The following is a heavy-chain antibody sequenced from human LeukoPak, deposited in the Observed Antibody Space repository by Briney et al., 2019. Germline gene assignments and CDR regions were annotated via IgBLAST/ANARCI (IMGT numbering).Heavy chain of an antibody. D-gene: IGHD1-26*01. J-gene: IGHJ6*02. CDR1: GGSISSGGYY. CDR3: ARDRALQEAPRYSGSYRHYYGMDV. Sequence: SETLSLTCTVSGGSISSGGYYWNWIRQHPGKGLEWIGNVYYSGSTNYNPSLKSRVTISVDTSKNQFSLKLSSVTAADTAVYYCARDRALQEAPRYSGSYRHYYGMDVWGQGTTVTVSS. V-gene: IGHV4-61*08. CDR2: VYYSGST.